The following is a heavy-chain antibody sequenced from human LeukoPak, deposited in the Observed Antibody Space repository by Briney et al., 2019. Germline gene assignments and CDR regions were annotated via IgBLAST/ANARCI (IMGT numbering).Heavy chain of an antibody. CDR3: AGEVYSNYVSGMDV. CDR1: GFTVSSNY. CDR2: IYSGGST. V-gene: IGHV3-66*01. Sequence: GGSLRLSCAASGFTVSSNYMSWVRQAPGKGLEWVSVIYSGGSTYYADSVKGRFTISRDNSKDTLYLQMNSLRAEDTAVYYCAGEVYSNYVSGMDVWGQGTTVTVSS. J-gene: IGHJ6*02. D-gene: IGHD4-11*01.